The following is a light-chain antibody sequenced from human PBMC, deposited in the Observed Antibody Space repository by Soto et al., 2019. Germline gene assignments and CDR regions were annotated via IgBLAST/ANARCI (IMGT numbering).Light chain of an antibody. J-gene: IGKJ1*01. Sequence: EIVMTQSPATLSVSPGERATLSCRASQSVTIYLAWYQQKPGQAPRLLIFGASSRATGIPARFSGSGSGTEFNLTISSLQSEDFAVYYCQQYNNWPQTFGQGTKVEIK. V-gene: IGKV3D-15*01. CDR3: QQYNNWPQT. CDR1: QSVTIY. CDR2: GAS.